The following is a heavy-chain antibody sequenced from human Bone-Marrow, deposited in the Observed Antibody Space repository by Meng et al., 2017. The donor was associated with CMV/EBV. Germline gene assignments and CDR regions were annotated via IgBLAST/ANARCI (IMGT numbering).Heavy chain of an antibody. V-gene: IGHV1-18*01. D-gene: IGHD3-3*01. CDR3: ARGGVLRFLEWLATGDAFDI. J-gene: IGHJ3*02. CDR1: GYTFTSYG. Sequence: ASVKVSCKASGYTFTSYGISWVRQAPGQGLEWMGWISAYNGNTNYAQKLQGRVTMTTDTSTSTAYMELRSLRSDDTAVYYCARGGVLRFLEWLATGDAFDIRGQGTMVTVSS. CDR2: ISAYNGNT.